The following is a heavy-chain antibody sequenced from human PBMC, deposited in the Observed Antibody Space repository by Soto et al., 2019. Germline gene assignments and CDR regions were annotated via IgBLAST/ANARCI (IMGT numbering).Heavy chain of an antibody. J-gene: IGHJ6*02. CDR3: AITGTILMHYYYGMDV. D-gene: IGHD3-16*01. CDR2: IIPIFGTA. V-gene: IGHV1-69*13. Sequence: ASVKVSCMASGGTFSSYAISWVRQAPGQGLEWMGGIIPIFGTANYAQKFQGRVTITADESTSTAYMELSSLRSEDTAVYYCAITGTILMHYYYGMDVWGQGTTVTVSS. CDR1: GGTFSSYA.